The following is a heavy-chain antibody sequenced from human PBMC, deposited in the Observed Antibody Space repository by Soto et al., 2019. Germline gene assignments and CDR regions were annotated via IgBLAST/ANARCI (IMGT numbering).Heavy chain of an antibody. CDR2: ISNNGAHT. V-gene: IGHV3-64*01. D-gene: IGHD6-13*01. Sequence: EAQLVESGGGLVQPGGSLRLSCAASGFTFSNYEMHWVRQAPGKGLEYVSGISNNGAHTDYAKSVKGRFTISRDNSENTLYLQMGCLRAEDMALYYCARRGYGSRWPNVYMDVWGKGTTVTVS. CDR3: ARRGYGSRWPNVYMDV. CDR1: GFTFSNYE. J-gene: IGHJ6*03.